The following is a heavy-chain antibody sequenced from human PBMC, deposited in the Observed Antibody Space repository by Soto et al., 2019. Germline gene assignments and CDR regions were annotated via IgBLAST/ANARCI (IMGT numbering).Heavy chain of an antibody. J-gene: IGHJ4*02. CDR2: IIPFLSIT. V-gene: IGHV1-69*13. Sequence: GASVKVSGKASGYTFSSYSISWVRQTPGQGLEWIGNIIPFLSITKNAQKFQGRVTITADESTSTAYMELTSLRSEDTAVYYCARGRPPYSSSWYPGYFDYWGQGTLVTVSS. CDR3: ARGRPPYSSSWYPGYFDY. D-gene: IGHD6-13*01. CDR1: GYTFSSYS.